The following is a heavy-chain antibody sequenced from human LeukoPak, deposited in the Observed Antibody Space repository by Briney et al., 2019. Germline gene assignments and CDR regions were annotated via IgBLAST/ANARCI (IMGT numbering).Heavy chain of an antibody. V-gene: IGHV1-2*02. CDR1: GYTFTGYY. J-gene: IGHJ4*02. CDR3: TGNTHFYDSIGYDEDY. D-gene: IGHD3-22*01. CDR2: INPKSGGT. Sequence: ASVKVSRKASGYTFTGYYMHWVRQAPGQGLEWMGWINPKSGGTNYAQKFQGRVTMTRDTSISTAYMELSRLRSDDTAVYYCTGNTHFYDSIGYDEDYWGQETLVTVSS.